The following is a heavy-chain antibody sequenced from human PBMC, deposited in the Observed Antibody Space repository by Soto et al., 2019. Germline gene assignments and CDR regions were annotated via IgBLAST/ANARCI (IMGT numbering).Heavy chain of an antibody. CDR1: GYTFTSYY. V-gene: IGHV1-46*01. CDR3: ARDDDYYGSGSYPLYFEY. J-gene: IGHJ4*02. CDR2: INPSGGST. D-gene: IGHD3-10*01. Sequence: ASVKVSCKASGYTFTSYYMHWVRQAPGQGLEWMGIINPSGGSTSYAQKFQGRVTMTRDTSTSTVYMELSSLRSEDTAVYYCARDDDYYGSGSYPLYFEYWGQGTLVTVSS.